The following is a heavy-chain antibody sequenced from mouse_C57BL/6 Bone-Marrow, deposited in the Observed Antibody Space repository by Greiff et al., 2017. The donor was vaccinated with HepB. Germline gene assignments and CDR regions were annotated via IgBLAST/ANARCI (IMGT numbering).Heavy chain of an antibody. V-gene: IGHV5-12*01. D-gene: IGHD1-1*01. CDR1: GFTFSDYY. CDR3: ARHHLIYYYGSSPFAY. J-gene: IGHJ3*01. CDR2: ISNGGGST. Sequence: EVKVVESGGGLVQPGGSLKLSCAASGFTFSDYYMYWVRQTPEKRLEWVAYISNGGGSTYYPDTVKGRFTISRDNAKNTLYLQMSRLKSEDTAMYYCARHHLIYYYGSSPFAYWGQGTLVTVSA.